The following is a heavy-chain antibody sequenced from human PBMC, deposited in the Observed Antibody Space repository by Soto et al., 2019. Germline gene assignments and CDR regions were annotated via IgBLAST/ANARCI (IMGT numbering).Heavy chain of an antibody. D-gene: IGHD6-19*01. V-gene: IGHV1-69*01. CDR2: IIPIFGTA. Sequence: QVQLVQSGAEVKKPGSSVKVSCKAYGGTFSSYAISWVRQASGQGLEWMGGIIPIFGTANYAQKFQGRVTITADESTSTAYMELSSLRSEDTAVYYCATVAGSSNLYYYYYGMDVWGQGTTVTVSS. CDR1: GGTFSSYA. CDR3: ATVAGSSNLYYYYYGMDV. J-gene: IGHJ6*02.